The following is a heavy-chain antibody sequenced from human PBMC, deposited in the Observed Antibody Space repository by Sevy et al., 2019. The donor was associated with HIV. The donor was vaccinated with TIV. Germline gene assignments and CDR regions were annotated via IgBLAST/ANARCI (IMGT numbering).Heavy chain of an antibody. CDR1: GYTLTELS. CDR2: FDPEDGET. CDR3: ATVGAVIIPAVKGGEHYFDY. Sequence: ASVKVSCKVSGYTLTELSMHWVRQAPGKGLEWMGGFDPEDGETIYAQKFQGRVTMTGDLSTDTAYMEVSGLRSEDTAVYYGATVGAVIIPAVKGGEHYFDYWGQGTLVTVSS. V-gene: IGHV1-24*01. D-gene: IGHD2-2*01. J-gene: IGHJ4*02.